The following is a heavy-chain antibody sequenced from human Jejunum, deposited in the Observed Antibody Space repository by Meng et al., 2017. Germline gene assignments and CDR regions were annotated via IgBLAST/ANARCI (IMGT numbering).Heavy chain of an antibody. CDR3: ARAAFAGYYFDF. J-gene: IGHJ4*02. CDR2: IFTSGST. V-gene: IGHV4-61*02. D-gene: IGHD3-16*01. Sequence: SETLSLTCTISGGSISSGGYYWSWIRQPAGKGLEWIGRIFTSGSTNYNHSFKSRVTILGDKSKNQFSLNLSSVTAADTAVYYCARAAFAGYYFDFWGQGTPVTVSS. CDR1: GGSISSGGYY.